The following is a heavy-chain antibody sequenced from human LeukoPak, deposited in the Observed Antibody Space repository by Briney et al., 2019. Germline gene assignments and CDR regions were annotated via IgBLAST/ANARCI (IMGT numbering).Heavy chain of an antibody. D-gene: IGHD4-17*01. CDR3: ATVVTRDYFDY. CDR1: GDSISSGTYS. J-gene: IGHJ4*02. V-gene: IGHV4-61*01. CDR2: SYYSGST. Sequence: SETLSLTCTVSGDSISSGTYSWTWIRQPPGKGLEWIGYSYYSGSTNYNPSLKSRVTISVDTSKNQFSLKLSSVTAADTAVYYCATVVTRDYFDYWGQGTLVTVSS.